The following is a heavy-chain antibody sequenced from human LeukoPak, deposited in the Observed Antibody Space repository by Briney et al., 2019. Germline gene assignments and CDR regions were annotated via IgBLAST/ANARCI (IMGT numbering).Heavy chain of an antibody. CDR1: GYTFTSYD. J-gene: IGHJ4*02. D-gene: IGHD3-10*01. CDR2: MNPNSGNT. Sequence: ASVKVSCKASGYTFTSYDINWVRQATGQGLEWMGWMNPNSGNTGYAQKFQGRVTMTRNTSISTAYMELSSLRSADTAVYYCARGLTVYGSGSLDYWGQGTLVTVSS. V-gene: IGHV1-8*01. CDR3: ARGLTVYGSGSLDY.